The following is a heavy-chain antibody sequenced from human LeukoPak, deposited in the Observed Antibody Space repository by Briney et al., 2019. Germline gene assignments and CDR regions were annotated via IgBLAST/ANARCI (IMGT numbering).Heavy chain of an antibody. Sequence: GASVKVSCKASGYTFTGYYMHWVRQAPGQGLEWMGWINPNSGGTNYAQKFQGRVTMTRDTSISTAYMELSRLRSDDTAVYYCARGLYVDTAMVNPLDYWGQGTLVTVSS. D-gene: IGHD5-18*01. J-gene: IGHJ4*02. V-gene: IGHV1-2*02. CDR3: ARGLYVDTAMVNPLDY. CDR1: GYTFTGYY. CDR2: INPNSGGT.